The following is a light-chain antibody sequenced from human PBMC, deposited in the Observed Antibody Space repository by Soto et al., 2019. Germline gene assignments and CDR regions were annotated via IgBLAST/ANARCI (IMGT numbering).Light chain of an antibody. V-gene: IGLV2-14*01. CDR2: EAS. Sequence: QSVLTQPASVSGSPGQSITISCTGSGRDIGAYNYVSWYQQHPGKAPKLIIYEASNRPSGVPDRFSGSKSGNTASLTISGLQAADEADYYCSLYTSENTYVFGTGTKVTVL. CDR3: SLYTSENTYV. CDR1: GRDIGAYNY. J-gene: IGLJ1*01.